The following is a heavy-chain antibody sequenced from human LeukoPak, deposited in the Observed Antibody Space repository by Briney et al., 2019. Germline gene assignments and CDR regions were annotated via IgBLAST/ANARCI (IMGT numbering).Heavy chain of an antibody. J-gene: IGHJ6*02. V-gene: IGHV3-23*01. CDR2: ISGSGGST. CDR1: GFTFSSYA. D-gene: IGHD2/OR15-2a*01. CDR3: ANNIQMYHYGMDV. Sequence: PGGSLRLSCAASGFTFSSYAMSWVRQAPGKGLEWVSAISGSGGSTYYADSVKGRFTISRDNSKNTLYLQMNSLRAEDTAVYYCANNIQMYHYGMDVWGQGTTVTVSS.